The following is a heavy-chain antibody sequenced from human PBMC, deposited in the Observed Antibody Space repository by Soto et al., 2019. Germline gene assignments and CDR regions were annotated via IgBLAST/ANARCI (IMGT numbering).Heavy chain of an antibody. CDR1: GFSFTSYW. D-gene: IGHD2-2*01. J-gene: IGHJ5*02. CDR2: IYPGDSET. Sequence: ESLTISCKGSGFSFTSYWIALVRQMPGKGLEWMGIIYPGDSETSYSPSFQGQVTISAAKSISTAYVQWSSPKASDTAMYYCARPHYSSFQDLFDPWGQGTLVTVSS. CDR3: ARPHYSSFQDLFDP. V-gene: IGHV5-51*01.